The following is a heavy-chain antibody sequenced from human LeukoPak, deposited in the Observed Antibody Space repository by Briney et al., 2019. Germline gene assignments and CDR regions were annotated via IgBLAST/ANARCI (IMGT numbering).Heavy chain of an antibody. Sequence: GRSLRLSCAASGFTFSSYGMHWVRQAPGKGLEWVAVIWYDGSNKYYADSVKGRFTISRDNSKNTLCLQMNSLRAEDTAVYYCARALTISTAPSRYYYYGMDVWGQGTTVTVSS. J-gene: IGHJ6*02. D-gene: IGHD3-9*01. CDR2: IWYDGSNK. V-gene: IGHV3-33*01. CDR1: GFTFSSYG. CDR3: ARALTISTAPSRYYYYGMDV.